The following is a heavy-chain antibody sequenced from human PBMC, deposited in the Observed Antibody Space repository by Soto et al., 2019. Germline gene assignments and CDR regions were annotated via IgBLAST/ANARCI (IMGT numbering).Heavy chain of an antibody. CDR3: TTGIVVVIKGSVY. D-gene: IGHD3-22*01. V-gene: IGHV3-15*01. CDR1: GFTFSNAW. Sequence: GGSLRLSCAASGFTFSNAWMSWVRQAPGKGLEWVGRIKSKTDGGTTDYAAPVKGRFTISRDDSKNTLYLQMNSLKTEDTAVYYCTTGIVVVIKGSVYWGQGTLVTVSS. J-gene: IGHJ4*02. CDR2: IKSKTDGGTT.